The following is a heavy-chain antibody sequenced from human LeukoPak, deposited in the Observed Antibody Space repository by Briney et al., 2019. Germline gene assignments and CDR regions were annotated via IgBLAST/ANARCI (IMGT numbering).Heavy chain of an antibody. D-gene: IGHD2-2*01. CDR1: GFTFSTYW. CDR2: IKQDGSEK. Sequence: GGSLRLSCAASGFTFSTYWMSWVRQAPGKGLEWVANIKQDGSEKYYVDSVKGRFTISRDNAKNSLYLQMNSLRAEDTAVYYCARERWDVVVPAAIDYYYMDVWGKGTTVTVSS. V-gene: IGHV3-7*01. J-gene: IGHJ6*03. CDR3: ARERWDVVVPAAIDYYYMDV.